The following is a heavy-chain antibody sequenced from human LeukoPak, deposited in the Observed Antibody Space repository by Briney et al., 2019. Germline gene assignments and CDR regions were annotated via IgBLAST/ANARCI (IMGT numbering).Heavy chain of an antibody. CDR1: GASISDYY. J-gene: IGHJ4*02. V-gene: IGHV4-59*01. CDR2: IYYSGST. Sequence: SETLSLTCTVSGASISDYYWSWIRRPPGKGLEWIGYIYYSGSTNYNPSLKSRVTLSVDTSKNQFSMKLSSVAAADTAVYYCARVVRGATGSDYWGQGTLVTVSS. D-gene: IGHD1-26*01. CDR3: ARVVRGATGSDY.